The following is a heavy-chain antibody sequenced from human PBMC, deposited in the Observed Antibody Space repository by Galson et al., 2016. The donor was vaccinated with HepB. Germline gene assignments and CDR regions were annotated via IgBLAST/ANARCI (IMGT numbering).Heavy chain of an antibody. J-gene: IGHJ4*02. CDR3: ARDSHPVAAMYFDH. Sequence: APGKGLEWVSVISSSGGSTNYADSVKGRFTISRDNSRSTVYLQMNSLRAEDTAIYYCARDSHPVAAMYFDHWGQGTLVSVSS. D-gene: IGHD2-2*01. V-gene: IGHV3-23*01. CDR2: ISSSGGST.